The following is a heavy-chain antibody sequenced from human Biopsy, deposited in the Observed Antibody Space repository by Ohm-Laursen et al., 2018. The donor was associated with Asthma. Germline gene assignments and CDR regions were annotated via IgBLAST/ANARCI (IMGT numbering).Heavy chain of an antibody. V-gene: IGHV3-21*01. Sequence: SLRLSCTASGFNFSYYSMIWVRQAPGTGLEWVAAISSGSDYIFYADSAKGRFTISRDNAKNSLYLQMNSLRAEDTAVYYCTRREYSDSRIPPLDFWGHGTMVTVSS. J-gene: IGHJ3*01. D-gene: IGHD3-22*01. CDR3: TRREYSDSRIPPLDF. CDR1: GFNFSYYS. CDR2: ISSGSDYI.